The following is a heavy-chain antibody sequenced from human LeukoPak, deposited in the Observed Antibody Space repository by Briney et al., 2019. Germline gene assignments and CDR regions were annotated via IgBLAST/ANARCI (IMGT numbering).Heavy chain of an antibody. V-gene: IGHV1-69*05. Sequence: SVKVSCKASGGTLSGFAISWVRQAPGQGLECRGRIIPIFGTANYAQKFQGRVTITTDEYPSTAYMELSSLRSEDPGVYYCASRLRGSGYDISGVLNYWSEGNPVTVS. J-gene: IGHJ4*02. CDR1: GGTLSGFA. CDR3: ASRLRGSGYDISGVLNY. D-gene: IGHD5-12*01. CDR2: IIPIFGTA.